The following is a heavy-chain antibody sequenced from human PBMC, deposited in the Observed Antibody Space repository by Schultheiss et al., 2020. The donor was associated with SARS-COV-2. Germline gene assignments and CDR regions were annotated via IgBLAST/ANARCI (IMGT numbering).Heavy chain of an antibody. D-gene: IGHD3-10*01. CDR1: GYSISSGYY. Sequence: SQTLSLTCAVSGYSISSGYYWGWIRQPAGKGLEWIGRIYTSGSTNYNPSLKSRVTMSVDTSKNQFSLKLSSVTAADTAVYYCARDKPGSRYYYGMDVWGQGTTVTVSS. J-gene: IGHJ6*02. V-gene: IGHV4-61*02. CDR2: IYTSGST. CDR3: ARDKPGSRYYYGMDV.